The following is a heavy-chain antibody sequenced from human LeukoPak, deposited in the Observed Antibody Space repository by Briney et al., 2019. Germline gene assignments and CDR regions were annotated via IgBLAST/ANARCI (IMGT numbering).Heavy chain of an antibody. V-gene: IGHV3-11*01. Sequence: GGSLRLSCAASGFTFSDYYMSWIRQAPGKGLEWVSYISSSGNTIYYADSVKGRFTISRDNAKNSLYLQMNSLRGEDTAVYYCARDSTGINYYGMDVWGQGTTVTVSS. J-gene: IGHJ6*02. CDR1: GFTFSDYY. CDR2: ISSSGNTI. CDR3: ARDSTGINYYGMDV. D-gene: IGHD4-17*01.